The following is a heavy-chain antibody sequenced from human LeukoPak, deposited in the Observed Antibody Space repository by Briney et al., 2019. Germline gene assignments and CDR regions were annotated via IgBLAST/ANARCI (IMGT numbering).Heavy chain of an antibody. V-gene: IGHV4-61*01. Sequence: SETLSLTCTVSGGSVSSGSYYWSWIRQPPGKGLEWIGYIYYSGSTNYNPSLKSRVTISVDTSKNQFSLKLSSVTAADTAVYYCARGPYSSSWYRQFDYWGQGTPVTVSS. CDR3: ARGPYSSSWYRQFDY. D-gene: IGHD6-13*01. CDR1: GGSVSSGSYY. J-gene: IGHJ4*02. CDR2: IYYSGST.